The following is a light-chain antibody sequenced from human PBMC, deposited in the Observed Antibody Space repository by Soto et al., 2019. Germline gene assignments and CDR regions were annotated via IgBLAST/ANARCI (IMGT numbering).Light chain of an antibody. CDR3: MQATQTVIT. J-gene: IGKJ5*01. V-gene: IGKV2-24*01. Sequence: DIVMTQTPLSSPVTLGQPASISCTSSQSLVHSDGNTYLNWLQQRPGQPPRLLIYEISNRFSGVPDRFSGSGAGTDFTLEISRVEAEDVGVYYCMQATQTVITFGQGTRLEIK. CDR1: QSLVHSDGNTY. CDR2: EIS.